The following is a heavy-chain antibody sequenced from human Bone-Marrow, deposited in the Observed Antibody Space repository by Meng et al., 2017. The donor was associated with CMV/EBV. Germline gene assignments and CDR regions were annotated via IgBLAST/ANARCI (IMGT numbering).Heavy chain of an antibody. J-gene: IGHJ6*02. CDR1: GFTFSSYA. CDR2: ISSSSSYI. V-gene: IGHV3-21*01. CDR3: ARGGYYYYGMDV. Sequence: GESLKISCAASGFTFSSYAMSWVRQAPGKGLEWVSSISSSSSYIYYADSVKGRFTISRDNAKNSLYLQMNSLRAEDTAVYYCARGGYYYYGMDVWGQGTTVTVSS.